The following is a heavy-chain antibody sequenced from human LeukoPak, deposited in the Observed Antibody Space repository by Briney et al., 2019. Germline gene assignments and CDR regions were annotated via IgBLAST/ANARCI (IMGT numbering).Heavy chain of an antibody. D-gene: IGHD1-26*01. V-gene: IGHV3-30*03. CDR2: ISHEGSKT. CDR3: ARDRSSVGATRADY. Sequence: PGRSLRLSCEASGFPFGSYGIHWVRQVPGKGLEWVAVISHEGSKTYYADSVKGRFSMSRDNSKNMVYLQVNSLRAEDTAVYYCARDRSSVGATRADYWGQGTLVTVSS. J-gene: IGHJ4*02. CDR1: GFPFGSYG.